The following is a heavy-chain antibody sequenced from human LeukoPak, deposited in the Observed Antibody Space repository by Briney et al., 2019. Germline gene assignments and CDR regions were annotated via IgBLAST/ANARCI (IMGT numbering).Heavy chain of an antibody. D-gene: IGHD3-22*01. V-gene: IGHV4-30-2*01. CDR1: GGSISSGGYS. J-gene: IGHJ5*02. CDR3: ARGGDSSGXYYVGGPWFDP. CDR2: IYHSGST. Sequence: PSETLSLTCTVSGGSISSGGYSWSWIRQPPGKGLEWIGYIYHSGSTYYNPSLKSRVTISVDRSKNQFSLKLSSVTAADTAVYYCARGGDSSGXYYVGGPWFDPWGQGTLVTVS.